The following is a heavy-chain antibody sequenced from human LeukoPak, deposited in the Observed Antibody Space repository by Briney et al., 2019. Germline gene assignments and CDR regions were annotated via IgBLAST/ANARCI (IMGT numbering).Heavy chain of an antibody. D-gene: IGHD3-9*01. Sequence: ASVKVSCKVSGYTLTELSMHWVRQAPGKGLEWMGGFDPEDGETIYAQKFQGRVTMTEDTSTDTAYMELSSLRSEDTAVYYCARGRVNAGDRFDWFGYWGQGTLVTVSS. V-gene: IGHV1-24*01. CDR2: FDPEDGET. CDR3: ARGRVNAGDRFDWFGY. CDR1: GYTLTELS. J-gene: IGHJ4*02.